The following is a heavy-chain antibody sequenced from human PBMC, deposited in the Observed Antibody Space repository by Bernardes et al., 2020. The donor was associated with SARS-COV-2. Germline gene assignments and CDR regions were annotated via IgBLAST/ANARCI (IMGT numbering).Heavy chain of an antibody. V-gene: IGHV4-39*01. CDR1: GGSISSTNYS. D-gene: IGHD2-21*02. CDR3: AGSSCGVDCYIGGLRSWDYGMDV. Sequence: SETLSLTCTVSGGSISSTNYSWGWIRQAPGKGLEWIGSIYSSGNSYYSPSLQSRVTESVDTSNNQFSLRLSFVTAADTAVYYCAGSSCGVDCYIGGLRSWDYGMDVEGEGITVTVSS. CDR2: IYSSGNS. J-gene: IGHJ6*04.